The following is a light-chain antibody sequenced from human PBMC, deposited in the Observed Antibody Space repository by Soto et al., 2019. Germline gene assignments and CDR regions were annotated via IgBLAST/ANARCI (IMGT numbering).Light chain of an antibody. CDR1: QSVSSSF. V-gene: IGKV3-20*01. J-gene: IGKJ1*01. Sequence: EIVLTQSPGTLSLSPGERATLSCRASQSVSSSFLAWYQQKPGQAPRLLIYGASSRATGIQDRFSGSGSGTDFTLTIIRLEPEDFAVYYCQQYGSSPPWTFGQGTKVEIK. CDR2: GAS. CDR3: QQYGSSPPWT.